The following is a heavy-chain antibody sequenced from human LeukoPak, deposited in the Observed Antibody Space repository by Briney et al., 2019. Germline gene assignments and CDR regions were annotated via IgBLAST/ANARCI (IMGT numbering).Heavy chain of an antibody. CDR3: ARLWMRDYYYGMDV. J-gene: IGHJ6*02. V-gene: IGHV3-53*04. Sequence: GGSLRLSCAASGFTVSSNYMSWVRQAPGKGLEWVSVIYSGGSTYYADSVKGRFTISRHNSKNTLYLQMNSLRAEDTAVYYCARLWMRDYYYGMDVWGQGTTVPVSS. D-gene: IGHD5-12*01. CDR1: GFTVSSNY. CDR2: IYSGGST.